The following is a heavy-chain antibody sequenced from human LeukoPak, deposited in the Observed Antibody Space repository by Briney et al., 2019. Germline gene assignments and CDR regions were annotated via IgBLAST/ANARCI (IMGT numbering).Heavy chain of an antibody. J-gene: IGHJ6*03. V-gene: IGHV1-69*01. Sequence: ASVKVSCKASGGTFSSYAISWVRQAPGQGLEWMGGIIPIFGTANYAQKFQGRVTITADESTSTPYMELSSLRSEDTAVYYCARVWGGSGSFLPNDYYYYMGVWGKGTTVTISS. CDR2: IIPIFGTA. CDR3: ARVWGGSGSFLPNDYYYYMGV. CDR1: GGTFSSYA. D-gene: IGHD3-10*01.